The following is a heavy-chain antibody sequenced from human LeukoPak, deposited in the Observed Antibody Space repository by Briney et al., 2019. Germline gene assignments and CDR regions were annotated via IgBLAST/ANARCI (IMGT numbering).Heavy chain of an antibody. CDR2: ISAYNGNI. J-gene: IGHJ4*02. CDR3: ARDHVRFLEWFQFDY. Sequence: GASVKVSCKASGYTFTNYGISWVRQAPGQGLEWMGWISAYNGNINYAQKLQGRVTMTTDTSTSTAYMELRSLRSDDTAVYYCARDHVRFLEWFQFDYWGQGTLVTVSS. CDR1: GYTFTNYG. D-gene: IGHD3-3*01. V-gene: IGHV1-18*01.